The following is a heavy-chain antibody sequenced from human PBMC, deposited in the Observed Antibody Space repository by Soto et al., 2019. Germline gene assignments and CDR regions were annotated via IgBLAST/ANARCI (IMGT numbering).Heavy chain of an antibody. V-gene: IGHV3-33*01. Sequence: QVQLVEPGGGVVQPGRSLRLSCAASGFTFSSYGMHWVRQAPGKGLEWVAVIWYDGSNKYYADSVKGRFTISRDNSKNTLYLQMNSLRAEDTAVYYCARDSYHASRGVLVYWGQGTLVTVSS. CDR1: GFTFSSYG. CDR3: ARDSYHASRGVLVY. D-gene: IGHD2-2*01. J-gene: IGHJ4*02. CDR2: IWYDGSNK.